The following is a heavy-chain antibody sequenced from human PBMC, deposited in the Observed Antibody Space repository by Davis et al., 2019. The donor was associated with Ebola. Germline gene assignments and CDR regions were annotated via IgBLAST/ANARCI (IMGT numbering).Heavy chain of an antibody. CDR3: ARSYSGSYAPGH. J-gene: IGHJ4*02. CDR1: GYTFTGYY. Sequence: ASVKVSCKASGYTFTGYYMHWVRQAPGQGLEWMGWINPNSGGTNYAQKLQGRVTMTTDTSTSTAYMELRSLRSDDTAVYYCARSYSGSYAPGHWGQGTLVTVSS. D-gene: IGHD1-26*01. CDR2: INPNSGGT. V-gene: IGHV1-2*02.